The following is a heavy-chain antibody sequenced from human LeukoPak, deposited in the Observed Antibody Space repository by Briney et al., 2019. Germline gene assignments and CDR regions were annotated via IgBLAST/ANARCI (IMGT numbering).Heavy chain of an antibody. Sequence: PSETLSLTCTVSGGSISGYYWSWIRQPPGKGLEWLGFIYYTGNTNYNPSLKSRVTISVDTSKNQFSLKLSSVTAADTAVYYCAKADDSGSIIDYWGQGTLVTVSS. CDR3: AKADDSGSIIDY. D-gene: IGHD3-10*01. CDR1: GGSISGYY. J-gene: IGHJ4*02. CDR2: IYYTGNT. V-gene: IGHV4-59*08.